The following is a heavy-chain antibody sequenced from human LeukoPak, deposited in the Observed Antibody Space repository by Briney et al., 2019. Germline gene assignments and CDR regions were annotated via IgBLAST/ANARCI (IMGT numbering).Heavy chain of an antibody. D-gene: IGHD6-13*01. J-gene: IGHJ4*02. CDR3: AKDKEYSNSWSTLHY. CDR1: GFTFDDYA. V-gene: IGHV3-9*01. CDR2: ISWNSGSI. Sequence: PGGSLRLSCAASGFTFDDYAMPWVRQAPGKGLEWVSGISWNSGSIGYADSVKGRFTISRDNAKNSLYLQMTSLRTEDTALYYSAKDKEYSNSWSTLHYWGQGTLVTVSS.